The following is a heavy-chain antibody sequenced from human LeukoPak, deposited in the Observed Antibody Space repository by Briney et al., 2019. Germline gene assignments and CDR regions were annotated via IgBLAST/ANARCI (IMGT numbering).Heavy chain of an antibody. CDR2: IIPIFGTA. D-gene: IGHD3-3*01. J-gene: IGHJ4*02. V-gene: IGHV1-69*06. CDR1: GYTFTGYY. Sequence: ASVKVSCKASGYTFTGYYIHWVRQAPGQGLEWMGGIIPIFGTANYAQKFQGRVTITADKSTSTAYMELSSLRSEDTAVYYCARGSGYYDFWRHYYFDYWGQGTLVTVSS. CDR3: ARGSGYYDFWRHYYFDY.